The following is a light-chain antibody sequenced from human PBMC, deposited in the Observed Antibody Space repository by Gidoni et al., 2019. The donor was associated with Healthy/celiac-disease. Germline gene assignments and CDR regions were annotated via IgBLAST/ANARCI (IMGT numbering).Light chain of an antibody. CDR1: SSDVGGYNY. V-gene: IGLV2-14*01. Sequence: QSALTQPASVSGSPGQSLTLSCTGTSSDVGGYNYVSCYQQHPGKAPKLMIYEVSNRPSGVSNRFSGSKSGNTASLTISGLQAEDEADYYCSSYTSSSTLEVFGTGTKVTVL. CDR3: SSYTSSSTLEV. J-gene: IGLJ1*01. CDR2: EVS.